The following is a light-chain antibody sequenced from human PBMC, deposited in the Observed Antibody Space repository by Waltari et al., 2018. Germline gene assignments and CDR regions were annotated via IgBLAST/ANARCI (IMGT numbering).Light chain of an antibody. V-gene: IGKV3-15*01. CDR2: GAS. CDR3: QQYNNWPLT. J-gene: IGKJ4*01. Sequence: EIVLTQTPATLSLSPGERATLSCRASQSVSSNLAWYQQKPGQAPRLLIYGASNRSTYIPDRFSVGGSGTEFTLTISSLEPEDFALYYCQQYNNWPLTFGGGTKVEI. CDR1: QSVSSN.